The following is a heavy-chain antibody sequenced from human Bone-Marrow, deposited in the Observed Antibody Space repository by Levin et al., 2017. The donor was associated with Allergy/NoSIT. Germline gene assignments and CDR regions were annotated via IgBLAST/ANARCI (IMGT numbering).Heavy chain of an antibody. Sequence: GGSLRLSCAASGFIFDDYVMHWVRQAPGKGLEWVAGISWNSGNIGYANSVKGRFTISRDNAKNSVYLQMDSLRPEDTAFYYCARDIKSTIPYYFDYWGQGTLVSVSS. CDR1: GFIFDDYV. CDR2: ISWNSGNI. CDR3: ARDIKSTIPYYFDY. D-gene: IGHD5/OR15-5a*01. J-gene: IGHJ4*02. V-gene: IGHV3-9*01.